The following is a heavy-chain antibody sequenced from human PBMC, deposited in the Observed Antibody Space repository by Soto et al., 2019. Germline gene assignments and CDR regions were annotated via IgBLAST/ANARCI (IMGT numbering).Heavy chain of an antibody. J-gene: IGHJ4*02. Sequence: SETLSLTCAVSGGSISSSNWWSWVRQPPGKGLEWIGEIYHSGSTNYNPSLKSRVTISVDKSKNQFSLKLGSVTAADTAVYYCARGVPDFVLYYFDYWGQGTLVTSPQ. CDR1: GGSISSSNW. CDR3: ARGVPDFVLYYFDY. CDR2: IYHSGST. D-gene: IGHD3-3*01. V-gene: IGHV4-4*02.